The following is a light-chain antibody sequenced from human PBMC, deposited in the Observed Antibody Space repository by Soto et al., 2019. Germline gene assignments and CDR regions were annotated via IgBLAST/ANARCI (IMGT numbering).Light chain of an antibody. Sequence: EIVLTQSPATLSLSPGGRATLSCRASQIVSSYLAWYQQKPGQAPRLLIYDASNRATGIPARFSGSGSGTDFTLTISSLEPEDFAVYYCQQRSIRPYTFGQGTKLEIK. J-gene: IGKJ2*01. CDR3: QQRSIRPYT. CDR1: QIVSSY. CDR2: DAS. V-gene: IGKV3-11*01.